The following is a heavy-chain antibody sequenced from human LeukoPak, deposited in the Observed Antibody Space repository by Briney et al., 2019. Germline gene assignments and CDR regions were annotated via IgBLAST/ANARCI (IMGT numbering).Heavy chain of an antibody. J-gene: IGHJ3*02. V-gene: IGHV4-59*01. CDR1: GGSISSYY. Sequence: NASETLSLTCTVSGGSISSYYWSWIQQPPGKGLEWIGYIYYSGSTNYNPSLKSRVTISVDTSKNQFSLKLSSVTAADTAVYYCARYSSSWWGAFDIWGQGTMVTVSS. D-gene: IGHD6-13*01. CDR2: IYYSGST. CDR3: ARYSSSWWGAFDI.